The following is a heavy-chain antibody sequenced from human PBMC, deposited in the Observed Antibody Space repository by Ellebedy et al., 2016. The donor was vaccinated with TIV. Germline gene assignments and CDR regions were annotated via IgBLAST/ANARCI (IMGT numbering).Heavy chain of an antibody. J-gene: IGHJ4*02. Sequence: GESLKISXTASGFTFGDYAMSWFRQAPGKGLEWVGFIRSKAYGGTTEYAASVKGRFTISRDDSKTIAYLQMNSLKTEDTAVYYCTRYGGSSDYWGQGTLVTVSS. CDR2: IRSKAYGGTT. CDR3: TRYGGSSDY. V-gene: IGHV3-49*03. CDR1: GFTFGDYA. D-gene: IGHD4-23*01.